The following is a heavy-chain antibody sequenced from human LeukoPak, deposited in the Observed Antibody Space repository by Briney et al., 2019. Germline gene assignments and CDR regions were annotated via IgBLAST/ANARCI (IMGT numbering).Heavy chain of an antibody. J-gene: IGHJ3*02. D-gene: IGHD4-17*01. V-gene: IGHV4-59*01. CDR3: ARAVDYGDYVPGIDAFDI. CDR1: GGSISSYY. Sequence: GSLRLSCTVSGGSISSYYWSWIRQPPGKGLEWIGYIYYSGSTNYNPSLKSRVTISVDTSKNQFSLKLSSVTAADTAVYYCARAVDYGDYVPGIDAFDIWGQGTMVTVSS. CDR2: IYYSGST.